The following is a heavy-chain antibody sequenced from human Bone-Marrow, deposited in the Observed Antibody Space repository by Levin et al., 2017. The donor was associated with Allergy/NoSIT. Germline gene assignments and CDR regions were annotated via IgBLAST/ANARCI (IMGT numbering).Heavy chain of an antibody. J-gene: IGHJ4*01. CDR3: ARGRGNYFDY. CDR1: GYTCTSYD. V-gene: IGHV1-8*01. CDR2: VNPNSGNT. D-gene: IGHD3-10*01. Sequence: GESLKISCKASGYTCTSYDINWVRQATGQGLEWMGWVNPNSGNTGYAQKFQGRVTMTRNTSISTAYMELSSLRSEDTAVYYCARGRGNYFDYWGHGTLVTVSS.